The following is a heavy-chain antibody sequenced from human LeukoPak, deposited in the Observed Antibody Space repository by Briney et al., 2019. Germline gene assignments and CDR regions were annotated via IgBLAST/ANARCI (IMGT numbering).Heavy chain of an antibody. CDR1: GVSVSSNLW. CDR2: IHHSGSI. J-gene: IGHJ4*02. V-gene: IGHV4-4*02. Sequence: SETLSLTCAVSGVSVSSNLWWTWVRQPPGKGLEWIAEIHHSGSINYNPSLKSRVTISVDKAKNQFSLNLNSVTAADTAVYYCARGGDRSFDYWGQGTLVTVSS. D-gene: IGHD3-10*01. CDR3: ARGGDRSFDY.